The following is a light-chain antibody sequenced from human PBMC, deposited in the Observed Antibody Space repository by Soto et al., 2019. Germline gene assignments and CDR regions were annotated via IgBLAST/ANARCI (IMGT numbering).Light chain of an antibody. V-gene: IGKV3-11*01. CDR2: DAS. J-gene: IGKJ4*01. CDR3: QQRSNWPLT. Sequence: EILLTQSPATLSLSPGERATLSCRASQSVSSYLAWYQQKPGQAPRLLIYDASNRATGIPARFSGSGSGTNFPLPISSLEPEDFAVYYCQQRSNWPLTFGGGTKVDIK. CDR1: QSVSSY.